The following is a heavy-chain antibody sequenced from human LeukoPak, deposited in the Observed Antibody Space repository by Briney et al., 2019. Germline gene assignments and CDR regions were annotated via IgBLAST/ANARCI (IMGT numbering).Heavy chain of an antibody. Sequence: GGSLRLSCAASGFTFSSYGMSWVRQAPGKGLEWVSRISASAAMTYYADSVKGRFTFSRDNSKNRLYLQMSGLTAADTAVYYCAKDRSIGTYYTFDHWGQGTLVTVSS. CDR2: ISASAAMT. CDR3: AKDRSIGTYYTFDH. CDR1: GFTFSSYG. V-gene: IGHV3-23*01. D-gene: IGHD1-26*01. J-gene: IGHJ4*02.